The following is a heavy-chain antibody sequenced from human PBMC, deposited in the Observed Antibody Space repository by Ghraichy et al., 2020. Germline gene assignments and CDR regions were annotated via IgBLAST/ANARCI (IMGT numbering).Heavy chain of an antibody. D-gene: IGHD4-17*01. CDR3: ARLPSETDGDLPQGAFDI. V-gene: IGHV5-51*01. CDR2: IYPGDSDT. Sequence: GESLNISCKGSGYSFTSYWIGWVRQMPGKGLEWMGIIYPGDSDTRYSPSFQGQVTISADKSISTAYLQWSSLKASDTAMYYCARLPSETDGDLPQGAFDIWGQGTMVTVSS. CDR1: GYSFTSYW. J-gene: IGHJ3*02.